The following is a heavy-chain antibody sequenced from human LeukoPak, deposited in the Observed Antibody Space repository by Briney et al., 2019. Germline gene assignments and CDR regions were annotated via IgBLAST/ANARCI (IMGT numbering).Heavy chain of an antibody. V-gene: IGHV4-59*01. CDR2: ISNIGST. J-gene: IGHJ4*02. D-gene: IGHD6-13*01. CDR1: GTSISSYY. CDR3: ARVSGAAAGYSDY. Sequence: TSETLSLTCSVSGTSISSYYWSCIRQPPGKGLEWIAHISNIGSTNCDPSLKSRVTISVDTSKNQFSLKLSSVTAADTAVYYCARVSGAAAGYSDYWGQGTLVTVSS.